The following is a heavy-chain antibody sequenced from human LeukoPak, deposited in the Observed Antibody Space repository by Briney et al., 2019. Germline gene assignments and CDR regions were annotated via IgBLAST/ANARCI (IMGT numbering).Heavy chain of an antibody. CDR2: INGGGYNT. V-gene: IGHV3-23*01. J-gene: IGHJ4*02. D-gene: IGHD6-19*01. CDR3: ARASGIYGSGWYFDY. Sequence: GGSLRLSCTASGFTFNNYVMSWVRQAPGKGLEWVSTINGGGYNTYYADSVKGRFTISRDNSKNTLSLQVNTLRAEDTAVYYCARASGIYGSGWYFDYWGQGTLVTVSS. CDR1: GFTFNNYV.